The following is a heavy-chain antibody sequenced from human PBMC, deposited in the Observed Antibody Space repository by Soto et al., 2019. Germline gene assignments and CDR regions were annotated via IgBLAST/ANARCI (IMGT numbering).Heavy chain of an antibody. D-gene: IGHD6-13*01. CDR1: GFTFSSYG. CDR3: AKGAAAGLH. CDR2: ISYDGSNK. V-gene: IGHV3-30*18. J-gene: IGHJ4*02. Sequence: QVQLVESGGGVVQPGRSLRLSCAASGFTFSSYGMHWVRQAPGKGLEWVAVISYDGSNKYYADSVKGRFTISRDNSKNPLYLQMNSLRAEDTAVYYCAKGAAAGLHWGQGTLVTVSS.